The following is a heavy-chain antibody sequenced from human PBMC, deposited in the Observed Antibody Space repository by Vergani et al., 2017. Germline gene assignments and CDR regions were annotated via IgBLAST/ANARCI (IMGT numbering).Heavy chain of an antibody. J-gene: IGHJ4*02. D-gene: IGHD2-2*02. V-gene: IGHV3-33*01. Sequence: QVQLVESGGGVVQPGRSLRLSCAASGCTFSSYGMHWVRQAPGKGLEWVAVIWYDGSNKYYADSVKGRFTISRDNSKNTLYLQMNSLRAEDTAVYYCARALGYCSSTSCYTLDYWGQGTLVTVSS. CDR3: ARALGYCSSTSCYTLDY. CDR2: IWYDGSNK. CDR1: GCTFSSYG.